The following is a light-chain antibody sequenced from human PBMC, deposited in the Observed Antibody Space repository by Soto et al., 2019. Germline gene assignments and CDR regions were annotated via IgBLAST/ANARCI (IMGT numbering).Light chain of an antibody. Sequence: IALTQSPGTLSVSPGEIATLSCRASQSVRSSLAWYQQKPGQAPRLLIYDASNRATGIQARFSGSGSGTDFTLTISRLEPEDFAVYYCQQYGSSGTFGQGTKVDIK. CDR2: DAS. CDR3: QQYGSSGT. J-gene: IGKJ1*01. V-gene: IGKV3-20*01. CDR1: QSVRSS.